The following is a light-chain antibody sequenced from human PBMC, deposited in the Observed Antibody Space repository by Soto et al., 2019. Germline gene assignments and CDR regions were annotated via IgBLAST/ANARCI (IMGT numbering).Light chain of an antibody. V-gene: IGKV3-11*01. CDR1: QSVGNN. CDR3: QQRSNWPLT. Sequence: EIVMTQSPATLSVSPGERAALSCRASQSVGNNLAWYRQKPGQPPRLLIYAASTRATGVPARFSGSGSGTDFTLTISSLEPEDFAVYYCQQRSNWPLTFGGGTKVDIK. J-gene: IGKJ4*01. CDR2: AAS.